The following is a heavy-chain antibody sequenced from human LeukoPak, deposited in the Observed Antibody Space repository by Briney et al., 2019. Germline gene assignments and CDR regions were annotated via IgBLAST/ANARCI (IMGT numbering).Heavy chain of an antibody. CDR1: GFPFSSYG. V-gene: IGHV3-30*18. CDR3: AKDRWLGDLDYGMDV. D-gene: IGHD3-10*01. CDR2: IAYDGSNK. J-gene: IGHJ6*04. Sequence: EGSLRLSCAASGFPFSSYGMHWVRQAPGKGLEWVAVIAYDGSNKYYADSVKGRFTISRDNSKNTVYLQMNSPRAEDTAVYHCAKDRWLGDLDYGMDVWGKGTTVTVSS.